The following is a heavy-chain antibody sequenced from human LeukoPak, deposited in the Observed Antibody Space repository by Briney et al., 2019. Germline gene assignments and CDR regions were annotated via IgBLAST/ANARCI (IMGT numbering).Heavy chain of an antibody. J-gene: IGHJ6*03. CDR1: GGSISSYY. V-gene: IGHV4-4*07. CDR2: IYTSGST. D-gene: IGHD6-13*01. CDR3: ARDYPSGSSLDYYYYMDV. Sequence: SETLSLTCTVSGGSISSYYWSWIRQPAGKGLDWIGRIYTSGSTNYNPSLKSRVTMSVDTSKNQFSLKLSSVTAADTAVYYCARDYPSGSSLDYYYYMDVWGKGTTVTVSS.